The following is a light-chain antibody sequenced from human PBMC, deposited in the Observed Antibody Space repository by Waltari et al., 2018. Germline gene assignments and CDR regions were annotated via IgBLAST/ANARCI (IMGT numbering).Light chain of an antibody. CDR1: QTLSSTY. CDR3: HQYGNSAPFT. CDR2: ETS. V-gene: IGKV3-20*01. J-gene: IGKJ3*01. Sequence: IVLTQSPGTLSLSPGERATLSCRASQTLSSTYLAWYQQKPGQAPRLLIDETSTRAPGIPDRFSGSGSGTDFTLTISRLEPEDLAVYYCHQYGNSAPFTFGPGTKVDIK.